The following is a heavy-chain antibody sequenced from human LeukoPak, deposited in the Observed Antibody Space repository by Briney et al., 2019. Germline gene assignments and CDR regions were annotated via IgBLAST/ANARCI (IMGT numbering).Heavy chain of an antibody. Sequence: PSETLSLTCAVYGESSSGYYWSWIRQPPGKGLEWLGEINHSGSTNFNPSLKSRVTVSVGTSKKQFSLKLRSVTAADAAVYYCAGYFGYYYYGMDVWGQGTTVTVSS. CDR1: GESSSGYY. V-gene: IGHV4-34*01. CDR3: AGYFGYYYYGMDV. D-gene: IGHD3-9*01. CDR2: INHSGST. J-gene: IGHJ6*02.